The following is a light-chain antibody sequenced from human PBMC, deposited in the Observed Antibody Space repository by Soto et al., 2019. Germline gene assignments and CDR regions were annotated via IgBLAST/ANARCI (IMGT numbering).Light chain of an antibody. CDR1: QSISSSF. CDR3: QQCGSSPEK. Sequence: DIVLTQSPGTLSLSPGQRATVFSTAIQSISSSFLAWYQQKPGQAPRLLIYGASSRATGIPDRFSGSGSGTDFTLTISRLEPEDFAVYYCQQCGSSPEKFGQGTKV. J-gene: IGKJ1*01. V-gene: IGKV3-20*01. CDR2: GAS.